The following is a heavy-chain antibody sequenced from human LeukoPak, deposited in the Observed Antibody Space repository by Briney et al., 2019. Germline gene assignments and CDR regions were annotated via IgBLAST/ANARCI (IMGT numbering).Heavy chain of an antibody. Sequence: GGSLRLSSAASALHFSGTAMSWVRQAPGKGLEWVSAISHDGMNAYYADSVKGRFTISRDNSKKTVSLEMSSLTAADTGVYYCAKDGAQYSSGPECDPRGQGALVTVSP. J-gene: IGHJ5*02. CDR3: AKDGAQYSSGPECDP. CDR2: ISHDGMNA. V-gene: IGHV3-23*01. CDR1: ALHFSGTA. D-gene: IGHD6-19*01.